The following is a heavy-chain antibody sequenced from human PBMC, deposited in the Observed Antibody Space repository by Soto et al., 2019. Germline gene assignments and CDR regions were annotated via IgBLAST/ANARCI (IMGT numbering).Heavy chain of an antibody. Sequence: SETLSLTCTVSGGSISSGGYSWSWIRQHPGKGLEWIGYIYYSGSTYYNPSLKSRVTISVDTSKNQFSLKLSSVTAADMAVYYCAAIGATVNTFFDYWGQGTLVTVSS. CDR2: IYYSGST. CDR1: GGSISSGGYS. V-gene: IGHV4-31*03. CDR3: AAIGATVNTFFDY. J-gene: IGHJ4*02. D-gene: IGHD4-17*01.